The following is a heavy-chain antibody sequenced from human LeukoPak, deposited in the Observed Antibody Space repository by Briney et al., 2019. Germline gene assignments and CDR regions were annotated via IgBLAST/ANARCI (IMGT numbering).Heavy chain of an antibody. CDR2: INHSGNVN. J-gene: IGHJ6*02. CDR3: ARGGGLDV. V-gene: IGHV3-7*03. Sequence: HSGGSLRLSCAASGFTFSSYWMNWARQAPGKGLEWVASINHSGNVNYYVDSVKGRFTISRDNAKSSLYLQMSNLRAEDTAVYFCARGGGLDVWGQGATVTVSS. CDR1: GFTFSSYW. D-gene: IGHD3-16*01.